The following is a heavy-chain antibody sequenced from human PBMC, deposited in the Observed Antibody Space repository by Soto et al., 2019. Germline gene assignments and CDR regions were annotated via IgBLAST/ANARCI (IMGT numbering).Heavy chain of an antibody. V-gene: IGHV3-23*01. CDR2: ISGSGGST. Sequence: GGSLRLPCASSVCTFRSYAMSWVRQSPGKWMEWVSAISGSGGSTYYADSVKGRFTISRDNSKNTLYLQMNSLRAEDTAVYYCAKSAMVRGVIIIHSAFDILGQGTMVIVS. CDR3: AKSAMVRGVIIIHSAFDI. J-gene: IGHJ3*02. D-gene: IGHD3-10*01. CDR1: VCTFRSYA.